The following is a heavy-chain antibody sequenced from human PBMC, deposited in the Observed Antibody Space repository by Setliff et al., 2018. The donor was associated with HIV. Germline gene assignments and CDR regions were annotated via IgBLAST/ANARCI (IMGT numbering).Heavy chain of an antibody. J-gene: IGHJ6*03. CDR3: ARSYYNFANGYYYYYYMDV. V-gene: IGHV4-59*01. CDR2: IYYSGST. Sequence: SSETLSLTCTVSGGSISSYYWSWIRQPPGKGLEWIGYIYYSGSTNYNPSLKSRVTISVDTSKTQFSLKLSSVTAADTAVYYCARSYYNFANGYYYYYYMDVWGKGTTVTVSS. CDR1: GGSISSYY. D-gene: IGHD3-3*01.